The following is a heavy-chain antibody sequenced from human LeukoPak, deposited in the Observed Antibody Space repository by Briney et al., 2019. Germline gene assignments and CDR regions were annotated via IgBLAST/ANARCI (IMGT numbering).Heavy chain of an antibody. V-gene: IGHV3-21*01. CDR1: GFTFSTYN. D-gene: IGHD6-19*01. CDR2: ITTSSSYM. CDR3: ARDPYSGGYGAYYYYYMDV. Sequence: SGGSLRLSCAASGFTFSTYNMNWVRRTPGKGLEWVSSITTSSSYMFYADSVRGRFTISRDNAENSLYLQMNSLRDEDTAVYYCARDPYSGGYGAYYYYYMDVWGKGTTVTVSS. J-gene: IGHJ6*03.